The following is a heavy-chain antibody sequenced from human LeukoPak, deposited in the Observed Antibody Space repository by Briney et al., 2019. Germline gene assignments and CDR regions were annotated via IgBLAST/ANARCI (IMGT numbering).Heavy chain of an antibody. CDR2: ISAYNGNT. Sequence: ASVKVSRKASGYTFTSYGISWVRQAPGQGLEWMGWISAYNGNTNYAQKLQGRVTMTTDTSTSTAYMELRSLRSDDTAVYYCARVGGASGRYFNYYYGMDVWGQGTTVTVSS. J-gene: IGHJ6*02. CDR1: GYTFTSYG. CDR3: ARVGGASGRYFNYYYGMDV. D-gene: IGHD3-10*01. V-gene: IGHV1-18*01.